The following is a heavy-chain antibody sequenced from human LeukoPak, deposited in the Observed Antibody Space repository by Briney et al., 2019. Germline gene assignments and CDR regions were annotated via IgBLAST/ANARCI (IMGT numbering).Heavy chain of an antibody. V-gene: IGHV3-30-3*01. CDR2: ISYDGNNK. CDR1: GFTFSSYA. CDR3: AREDYYDSSGYPGPGDAFDI. J-gene: IGHJ3*02. D-gene: IGHD3-22*01. Sequence: GRSLRLSCAASGFTFSSYAMHWVRQAPGKGLEWVAVISYDGNNKYYADPVKGRFTISRDNSKNTLYLQTNSLRAEDTAVYYCAREDYYDSSGYPGPGDAFDIWGQGTMVTVSS.